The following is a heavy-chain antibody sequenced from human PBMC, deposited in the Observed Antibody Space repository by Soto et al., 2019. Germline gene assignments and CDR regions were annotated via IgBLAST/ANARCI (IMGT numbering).Heavy chain of an antibody. Sequence: EVQLVESGGGLVRPGGSVRLSCAASGFAVGSNYMSWVRQAPGKGLEWVSLIYIGGGTHYAASVKSRFTTSRDNAKITLSLQMNSIIAEEKAVDHCTGGSCNSSSCYANWFDSWGQGTLVTVSS. D-gene: IGHD2-2*01. CDR3: TGGSCNSSSCYANWFDS. CDR1: GFAVGSNY. CDR2: IYIGGGT. V-gene: IGHV3-66*01. J-gene: IGHJ5*01.